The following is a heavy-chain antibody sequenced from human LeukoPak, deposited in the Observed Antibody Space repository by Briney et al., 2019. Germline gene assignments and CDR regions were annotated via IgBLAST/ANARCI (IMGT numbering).Heavy chain of an antibody. CDR3: ARSRIQLYYYDSSGYSSWFDP. V-gene: IGHV1-2*06. CDR2: INPNSGGT. D-gene: IGHD3-22*01. Sequence: ASVKVSCKASGYTFTGYYMHWVRQAPGQGLEWMGRINPNSGGTNYAQKFQGRVTMTRDTSISTAYMELSRLRSDDTAVYYRARSRIQLYYYDSSGYSSWFDPWGQGTLVTVSS. J-gene: IGHJ5*02. CDR1: GYTFTGYY.